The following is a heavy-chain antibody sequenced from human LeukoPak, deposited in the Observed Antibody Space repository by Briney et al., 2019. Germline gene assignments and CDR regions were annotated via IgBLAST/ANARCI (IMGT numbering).Heavy chain of an antibody. CDR2: ISWNSGSI. CDR1: GFTFDDYA. CDR3: ANDIYSSSPYGMDV. D-gene: IGHD6-13*01. Sequence: GRSLRLSCAASGFTFDDYAMHWVRQAPGKGLEWVSGISWNSGSIGYADSVKGRFTISRDNAKNSLYLQMNSLSAEDTALYYCANDIYSSSPYGMDVWGQGTTVTVSS. V-gene: IGHV3-9*01. J-gene: IGHJ6*02.